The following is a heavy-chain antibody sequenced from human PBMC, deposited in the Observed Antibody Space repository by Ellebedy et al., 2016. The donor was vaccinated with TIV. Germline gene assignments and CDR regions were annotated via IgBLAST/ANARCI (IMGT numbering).Heavy chain of an antibody. CDR3: ATDLGTRAFDV. D-gene: IGHD1-1*01. Sequence: PGGSLRLSCAASGFTFINYAMSWVRQAPGKGLEWVSSISGSGGNTYYADSVKGRFTISRDNSKNTLYLQMNSLRVDDTAVYYCATDLGTRAFDVWGQGTMVTVSS. J-gene: IGHJ3*01. CDR1: GFTFINYA. CDR2: ISGSGGNT. V-gene: IGHV3-23*01.